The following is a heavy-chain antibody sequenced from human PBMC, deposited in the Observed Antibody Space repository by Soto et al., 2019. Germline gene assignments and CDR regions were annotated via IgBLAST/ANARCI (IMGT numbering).Heavy chain of an antibody. CDR2: INPDNGGT. CDR1: GYTFTGHY. J-gene: IGHJ4*02. V-gene: IGHV1-2*02. CDR3: AREVGKVGYRSSSCDY. Sequence: QVQLVQSGAEVKKPGASVKVSCKASGYTFTGHYMYWVRQAFGQGLEWMGWINPDNGGTSYAQKFQGRVTMTTDTSISTAYMELRRLTSDDTAVYYCAREVGKVGYRSSSCDYWGQGSLVTVST. D-gene: IGHD6-6*01.